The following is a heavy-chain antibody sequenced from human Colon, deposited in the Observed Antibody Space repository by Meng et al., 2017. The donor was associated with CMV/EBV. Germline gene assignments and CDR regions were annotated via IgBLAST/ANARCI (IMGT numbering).Heavy chain of an antibody. CDR1: GFDVSTNY. J-gene: IGHJ4*02. CDR2: IYAGGNT. V-gene: IGHV3-53*01. Sequence: GESLKIPCAASGFDVSTNYMSWVRQAPGKGLEWVSIIYAGGNTYYADSVKGRFTISRDNSKNTLYLQINSLRAEDTAVYYCASSTVTSWRYFASWGQGTLVTVSS. D-gene: IGHD2-2*01. CDR3: ASSTVTSWRYFAS.